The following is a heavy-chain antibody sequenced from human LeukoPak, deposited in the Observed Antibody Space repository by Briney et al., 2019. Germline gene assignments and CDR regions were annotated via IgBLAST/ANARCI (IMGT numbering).Heavy chain of an antibody. Sequence: GRSLRLSCAASGFTFSSYGMHWVRQAPGKGLEWVAVISYDGSNKYYADSVKGRFTISRDNSKNTLYLQMNSLRAEDTAVYYCAKDRLRGFYSSGWYDYWGQGTLVTVSS. V-gene: IGHV3-30*18. CDR3: AKDRLRGFYSSGWYDY. CDR2: ISYDGSNK. CDR1: GFTFSSYG. D-gene: IGHD6-19*01. J-gene: IGHJ4*02.